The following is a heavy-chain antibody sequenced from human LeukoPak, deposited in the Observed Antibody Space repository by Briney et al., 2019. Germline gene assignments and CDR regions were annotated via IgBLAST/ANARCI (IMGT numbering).Heavy chain of an antibody. V-gene: IGHV3-74*01. CDR3: ARAEDCSSTSCPRAFDI. CDR1: GFTFNTYW. D-gene: IGHD2-2*01. J-gene: IGHJ3*02. Sequence: GGSLRLSRAASGFTFNTYWMHWVRQAPGKRLVWVSRINTDGSSTNYADSVKGRFTISRDNAENTLYLQMNSLRAEDTAVYYCARAEDCSSTSCPRAFDIWGQGTMVTVS. CDR2: INTDGSST.